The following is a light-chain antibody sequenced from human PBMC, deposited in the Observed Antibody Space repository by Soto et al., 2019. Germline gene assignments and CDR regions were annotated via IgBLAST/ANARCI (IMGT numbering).Light chain of an antibody. CDR3: LKHYSYPLT. Sequence: DIQMTHSPSTLSASVGYKVTITFRASQTIISWLTWYQQKPGKVPKRLIYAASTLQRGVPSRFSGSGFGTEFTLTISSLQPEDFATYYCLKHYSYPLTFGGGTKVDIK. V-gene: IGKV1-17*01. J-gene: IGKJ4*01. CDR1: QTIISW. CDR2: AAS.